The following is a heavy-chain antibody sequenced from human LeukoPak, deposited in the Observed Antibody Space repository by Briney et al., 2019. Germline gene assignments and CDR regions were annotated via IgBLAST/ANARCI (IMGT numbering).Heavy chain of an antibody. J-gene: IGHJ5*02. V-gene: IGHV1-18*04. Sequence: ASVKVSCKASGYSFISYGIIWVRQAPGQGLEWMGWISPNNGDTNYAQKLQGRVTMTTDTSTTTAYMELRSLTSDDTAVYYCARQVEAAGQKWFDPWGQETLVTVSS. CDR2: ISPNNGDT. D-gene: IGHD6-13*01. CDR3: ARQVEAAGQKWFDP. CDR1: GYSFISYG.